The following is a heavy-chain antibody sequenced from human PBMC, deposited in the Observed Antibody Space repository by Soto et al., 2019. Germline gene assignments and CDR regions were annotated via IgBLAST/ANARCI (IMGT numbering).Heavy chain of an antibody. Sequence: EVQLVESGGGLVQPGGSLRLSCAASGFTVSSNYKSWVRQAPGKGLEWVSVIYSGGSTYYADSVKGRFTISRDNSKNTLYLQMNSLRAEDTAVYYCARSPSNWGGLDMDVWGQGTTVTVSS. CDR1: GFTVSSNY. CDR3: ARSPSNWGGLDMDV. J-gene: IGHJ6*02. V-gene: IGHV3-66*01. D-gene: IGHD7-27*01. CDR2: IYSGGST.